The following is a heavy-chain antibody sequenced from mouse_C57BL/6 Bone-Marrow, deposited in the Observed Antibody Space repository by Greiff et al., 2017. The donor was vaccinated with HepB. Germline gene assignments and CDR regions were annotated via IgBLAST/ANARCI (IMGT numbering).Heavy chain of an antibody. CDR1: GFSLTSYG. CDR2: IWSGGST. V-gene: IGHV2-2*01. Sequence: QVQLKESGPGLVQPSQSLSITCTVSGFSLTSYGVHWVRQSPGKGLEWLGVIWSGGSTDYNAAFISRLSISKDNSKSQVFFKMNSLQADDTAIYYCARNGGVTTYYYAMDYWGQGTSVTVSS. CDR3: ARNGGVTTYYYAMDY. D-gene: IGHD2-5*01. J-gene: IGHJ4*01.